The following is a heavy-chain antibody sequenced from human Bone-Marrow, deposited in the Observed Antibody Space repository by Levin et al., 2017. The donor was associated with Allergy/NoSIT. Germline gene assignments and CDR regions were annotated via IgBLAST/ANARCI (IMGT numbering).Heavy chain of an antibody. CDR3: ATVVPTATRHWFDP. CDR2: IFVGGIT. Sequence: SETLSLTCSVSGGSISNGYHYWTWIRQPPGKGLEWIGYIFVGGITNYNPSLGSRVSISVDTSKNQFSLHLSSLTAADTAVYFCATVVPTATRHWFDPWGQGIRVTVSS. J-gene: IGHJ5*02. V-gene: IGHV4-30-4*01. D-gene: IGHD2-15*01. CDR1: GGSISNGYHY.